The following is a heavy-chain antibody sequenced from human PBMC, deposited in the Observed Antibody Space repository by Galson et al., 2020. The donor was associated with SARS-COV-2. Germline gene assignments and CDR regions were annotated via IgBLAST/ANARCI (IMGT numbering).Heavy chain of an antibody. J-gene: IGHJ3*02. CDR1: GYTFTSYG. D-gene: IGHD3-22*01. Sequence: ASVTVSCKASGYTFTSYGISWVRQAPGQGLEWMGWISAYNGNTNYAQNLQGRVTMTTDPSTSTAYMELRSLGSDYTAVYYCARGTMTGRYDAFDIWGQGTLVTVSS. CDR3: ARGTMTGRYDAFDI. CDR2: ISAYNGNT. V-gene: IGHV1-18*01.